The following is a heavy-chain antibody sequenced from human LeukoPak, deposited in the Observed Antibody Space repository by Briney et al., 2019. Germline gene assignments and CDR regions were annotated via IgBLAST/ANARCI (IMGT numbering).Heavy chain of an antibody. J-gene: IGHJ1*01. CDR3: ARPSYDGSGYYSGEYFQH. CDR2: IKQDGSEK. Sequence: PGGSLRLSCAASGFTFTDTWMSWVRQAPGKGLEWVVNIKQDGSEKYYVDSVKGRFTISRDNAKNSLYLQMNSLRAEDTAVYYCARPSYDGSGYYSGEYFQHWGQGTLVTVSS. CDR1: GFTFTDTW. V-gene: IGHV3-7*01. D-gene: IGHD3-22*01.